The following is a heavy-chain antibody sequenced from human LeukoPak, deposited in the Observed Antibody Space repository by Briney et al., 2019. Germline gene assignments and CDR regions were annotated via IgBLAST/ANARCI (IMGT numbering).Heavy chain of an antibody. V-gene: IGHV6-1*01. CDR2: TYYRSRWYN. D-gene: IGHD6-13*01. CDR3: ARGGAAAGLDY. J-gene: IGHJ4*02. Sequence: SQTLSLTCAIPGDSVSSNSAVWNWIRQSPSRGLEWLGRTYYRSRWYNDYAVSVRSRISINPDTSKNQFSLQLNSVTPEDTAVYYCARGGAAAGLDYWGQGTLVTVSS. CDR1: GDSVSSNSAV.